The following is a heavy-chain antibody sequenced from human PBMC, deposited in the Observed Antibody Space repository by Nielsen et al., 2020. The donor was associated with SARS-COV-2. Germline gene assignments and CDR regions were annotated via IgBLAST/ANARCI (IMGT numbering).Heavy chain of an antibody. V-gene: IGHV3-66*03. D-gene: IGHD1-26*01. CDR2: IYSCGST. J-gene: IGHJ5*02. Sequence: GGSLRLSCAASGFTVSSNYMSWVRQAPGKGLEWVSVIYSCGSTYYADSVKGRFTISRDNSKNTLYLQMNSLRAEDTAVYYCAKEMRELLRLFTSWGQGTLVTVSS. CDR3: AKEMRELLRLFTS. CDR1: GFTVSSNY.